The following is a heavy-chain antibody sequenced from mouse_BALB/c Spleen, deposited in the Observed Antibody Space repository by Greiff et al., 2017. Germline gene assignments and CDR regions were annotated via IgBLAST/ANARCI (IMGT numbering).Heavy chain of an antibody. J-gene: IGHJ4*01. CDR3: ARSYGSPYYAMDY. Sequence: VQLQQSGPQLVRPGASVKISCKASGYSFTSYWMHWVKQRPGQGLEWIGMIDPSDSETRLNQKFKDKATLTVDKSSSTAYMQLSSPTSEDSAVYYCARSYGSPYYAMDYWGQGTSVTVSS. V-gene: IGHV1S127*01. D-gene: IGHD1-1*01. CDR1: GYSFTSYW. CDR2: IDPSDSET.